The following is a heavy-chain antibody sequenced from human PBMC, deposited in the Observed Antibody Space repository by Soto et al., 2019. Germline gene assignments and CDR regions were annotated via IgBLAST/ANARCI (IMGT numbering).Heavy chain of an antibody. J-gene: IGHJ4*02. CDR3: ARDPIGGGAPYYLDY. CDR1: GYTFTDYY. D-gene: IGHD3-16*01. Sequence: QVQLVQSGAEVKKPGASVKVSCKVSGYTFTDYYMHWVRQAPGQGLEWVGWINPNSGATDYAPKFQGRVTKTRDTSFSTAYMELSSLTYDDTALYYCARDPIGGGAPYYLDYWGQGALVTVSS. V-gene: IGHV1-2*02. CDR2: INPNSGAT.